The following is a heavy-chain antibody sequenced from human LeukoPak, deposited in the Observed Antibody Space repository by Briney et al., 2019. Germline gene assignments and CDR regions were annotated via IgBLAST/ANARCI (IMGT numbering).Heavy chain of an antibody. V-gene: IGHV4-59*01. J-gene: IGHJ4*01. CDR2: VSDTGST. Sequence: PSETLSLTCTVSGGSINSYYWSWLRQPPGKGLEGIGYVSDTGSTNYNPSLKSRVTISVDTSKNQFYLKLTSVTAADTAVYYCARTTTTFDDWGHGTLVTVSS. D-gene: IGHD4-11*01. CDR1: GGSINSYY. CDR3: ARTTTTFDD.